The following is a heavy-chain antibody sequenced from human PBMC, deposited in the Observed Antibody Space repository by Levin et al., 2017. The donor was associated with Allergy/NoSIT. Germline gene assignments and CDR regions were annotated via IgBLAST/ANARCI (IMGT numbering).Heavy chain of an antibody. CDR2: ISSSSSTI. V-gene: IGHV3-48*01. CDR1: GFTFSSYS. CDR3: ARDYYGSGSDYTYDY. J-gene: IGHJ4*02. Sequence: GGSLRLSCAASGFTFSSYSMNWVRQAPGKGLEWVSYISSSSSTIYYADSVKGRFTISRDNAKNSLYLQMNSLRAEDTAVYYCARDYYGSGSDYTYDYWGQGTLVTVSS. D-gene: IGHD3-10*01.